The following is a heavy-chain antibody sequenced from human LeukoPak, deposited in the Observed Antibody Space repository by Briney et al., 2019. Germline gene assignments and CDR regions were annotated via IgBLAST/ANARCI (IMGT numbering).Heavy chain of an antibody. Sequence: GGSLRLSCAASVFTVSTNYMNWVRQAPGKGLEWVSVIYSDGTTYYADSLKGRFTLSRDNSKNTLYLQMNSLRADDTAVYHCARGNDCGTYYGDAFDIWGQGTMVTVSS. CDR1: VFTVSTNY. CDR3: ARGNDCGTYYGDAFDI. J-gene: IGHJ3*02. CDR2: IYSDGTT. V-gene: IGHV3-53*01. D-gene: IGHD1-26*01.